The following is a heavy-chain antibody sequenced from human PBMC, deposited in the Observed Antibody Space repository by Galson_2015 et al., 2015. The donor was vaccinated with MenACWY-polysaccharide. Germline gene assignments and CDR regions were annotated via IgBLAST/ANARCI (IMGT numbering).Heavy chain of an antibody. CDR1: GTSFRSYA. CDR2: VSYDGNSQ. D-gene: IGHD2-2*01. V-gene: IGHV3-30*04. J-gene: IGHJ6*03. CDR3: ARDECSSTNCHDYYNYYMDV. Sequence: SLRLSCAVSGTSFRSYAMHWVRQAPGKGLEWVAVVSYDGNSQKYAEAVKGRFTISRDNSKKTVYLQMNSLRPEDTAIYSCARDECSSTNCHDYYNYYMDVWGRGTTVIVSS.